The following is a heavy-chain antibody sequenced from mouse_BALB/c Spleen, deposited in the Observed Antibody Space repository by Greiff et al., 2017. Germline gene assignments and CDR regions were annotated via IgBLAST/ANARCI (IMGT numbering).Heavy chain of an antibody. V-gene: IGHV1-31*01. CDR2: INPYNGAT. J-gene: IGHJ3*01. CDR1: GYSFTGYY. CDR3: ARCDYDGSSKD. Sequence: EVQLQQSGPELVKPGASVKISCKASGYSFTGYYMHWVKQSHVKSLEWIGRINPYNGATSYNQNFKDKASLTVDKSSSTAYMELHSLTSEDSAVYYCARCDYDGSSKDWGQGTLVTVSA. D-gene: IGHD1-1*01.